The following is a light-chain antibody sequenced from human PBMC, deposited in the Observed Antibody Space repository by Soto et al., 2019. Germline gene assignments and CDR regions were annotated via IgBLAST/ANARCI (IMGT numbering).Light chain of an antibody. V-gene: IGKV3-20*01. CDR3: QPYGSSRWT. J-gene: IGKJ1*01. CDR1: QSVSSSY. Sequence: ESVLTQSPGTLSLSPGERATLSCRASQSVSSSYLAWYQQKPGQAPRLLIYGASSRTTGIPVRFSGSGSGADFTLTISRLETEDFAVYYCQPYGSSRWTFGQGTKVATK. CDR2: GAS.